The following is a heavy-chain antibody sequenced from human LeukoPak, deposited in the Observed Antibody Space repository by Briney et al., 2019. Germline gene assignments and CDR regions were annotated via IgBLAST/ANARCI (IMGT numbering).Heavy chain of an antibody. CDR1: GFTFSSYA. CDR2: ISYDGSNK. V-gene: IGHV3-30-3*01. J-gene: IGHJ5*02. CDR3: ARDYSNYYGTFDP. Sequence: GGSLRLSCAASGFTFSSYAMHWVRQAPGKGLEWVAVISYDGSNKYYADSVKGRFTISRDNSRNTLYLQMNSLRAEDTAVYYCARDYSNYYGTFDPWGQGTLVTVSS. D-gene: IGHD3-10*01.